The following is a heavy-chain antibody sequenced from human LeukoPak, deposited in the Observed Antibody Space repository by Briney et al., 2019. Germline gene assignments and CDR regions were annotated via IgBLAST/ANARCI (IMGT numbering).Heavy chain of an antibody. CDR2: IYPGDSDT. D-gene: IGHD3-9*01. Sequence: GESLKISCKGSGYSFTSYWIGWVRQMPGKGLEWMGIIYPGDSDTRYSPSFQGQVTISADKSISTAYLQWSSLKASDTAMYYCARHYSSTELRYFDWVPHALREPGYDYWGQGTLVTVSS. CDR3: ARHYSSTELRYFDWVPHALREPGYDY. CDR1: GYSFTSYW. J-gene: IGHJ4*02. V-gene: IGHV5-51*01.